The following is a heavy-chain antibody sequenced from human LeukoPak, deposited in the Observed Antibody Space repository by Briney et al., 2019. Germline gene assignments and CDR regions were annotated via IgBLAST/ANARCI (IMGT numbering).Heavy chain of an antibody. D-gene: IGHD6-13*01. V-gene: IGHV3-23*01. CDR3: AKSSYGSSWYGDF. CDR1: GFTFINYA. CDR2: TRGSAGST. J-gene: IGHJ4*02. Sequence: GGSLRLSCAASGFTFINYAMSWVRQAPGKGLEWVSGTRGSAGSTDYADSVKGRFTISRDNSKNTLYLEMNSLRAEDTAVYYCAKSSYGSSWYGDFWGQGALVTVSS.